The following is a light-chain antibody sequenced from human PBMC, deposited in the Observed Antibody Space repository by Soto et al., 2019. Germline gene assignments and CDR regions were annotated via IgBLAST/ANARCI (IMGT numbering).Light chain of an antibody. CDR1: ISDVGGYNY. V-gene: IGLV2-11*01. CDR3: CSYAGSYTYV. CDR2: DVT. J-gene: IGLJ1*01. Sequence: QSVLTQPRSVSGSPGQSVTISCTGTISDVGGYNYVSWYQHHPGKAPKLMIYDVTKRPSGVRDRFSASKSGNTASLTISGLQAEDEADYYCCSYAGSYTYVFGTGTKVTVL.